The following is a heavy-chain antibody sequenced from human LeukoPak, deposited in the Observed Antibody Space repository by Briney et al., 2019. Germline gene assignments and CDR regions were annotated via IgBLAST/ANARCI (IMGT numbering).Heavy chain of an antibody. V-gene: IGHV4-39*01. J-gene: IGHJ3*02. CDR3: ARGGSSPHAFDI. Sequence: SETLSLTCTVSGGSISSSSYYWGWIRQPPGKGLEWIGSIYYSGSTYYNPSLKSRVTISVDTSKNQFSLKLSSVTAADTAVYYCARGGSSPHAFDIWGQGTMVTVSS. CDR1: GGSISSSSYY. D-gene: IGHD6-6*01. CDR2: IYYSGST.